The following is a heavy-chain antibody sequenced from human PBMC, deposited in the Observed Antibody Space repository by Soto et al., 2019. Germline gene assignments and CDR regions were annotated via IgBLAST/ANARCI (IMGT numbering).Heavy chain of an antibody. CDR3: ARESYYGSGSYSL. CDR2: IYYSGST. Sequence: PSETLSLTCTLSGGSISSYYWNWIRQPPGKGLEWIGYIYYSGSTNYNPSLKSRVTISVDTSKNQFSLKLTSVTAADTAVYYCARESYYGSGSYSLWGQGTLVTVSS. V-gene: IGHV4-59*01. CDR1: GGSISSYY. J-gene: IGHJ4*02. D-gene: IGHD3-10*01.